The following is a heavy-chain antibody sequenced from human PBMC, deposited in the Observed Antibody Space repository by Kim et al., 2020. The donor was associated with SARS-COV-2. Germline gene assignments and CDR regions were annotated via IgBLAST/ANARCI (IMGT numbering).Heavy chain of an antibody. V-gene: IGHV3-30*03. CDR2: ISYDGSNK. CDR1: GFTFSSYG. Sequence: GGSLRLSCAASGFTFSSYGMHWVRQAPGKGLEWVAVISYDGSNKYYADSVKGRFTISRDNSKNTLYLQMNSLRAEDTAVYYCASPDIVATIHDPQWGQGTLVTVSS. J-gene: IGHJ4*02. CDR3: ASPDIVATIHDPQ. D-gene: IGHD5-12*01.